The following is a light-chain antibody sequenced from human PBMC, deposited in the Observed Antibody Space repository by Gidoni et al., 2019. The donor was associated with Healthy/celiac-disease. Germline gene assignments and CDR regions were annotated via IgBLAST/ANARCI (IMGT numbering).Light chain of an antibody. CDR2: LGS. Sequence: DIVMTQSPISLPVTPGEPASISCRSSQSLLHSNGYNYLDWYLQKPGQSPQLLIYLGSNRASGVPDRFSGSGSGTDFTLKISRVEAEDVGVYYCMQALQTQGTFGQXTRLEIK. CDR3: MQALQTQGT. J-gene: IGKJ5*01. CDR1: QSLLHSNGYNY. V-gene: IGKV2-28*01.